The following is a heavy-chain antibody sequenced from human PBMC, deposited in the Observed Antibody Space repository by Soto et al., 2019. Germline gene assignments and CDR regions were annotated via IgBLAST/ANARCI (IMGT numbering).Heavy chain of an antibody. Sequence: QTLSLTCVISGHSVSSTSAAWSWIRQSPSRGLEWLGRTYYRSKWYSDYAVSVKSRITINPDTSKNQFSLQLNSVTPEDTAAYYCARGSYYSGWVWGHGTLVTVSS. D-gene: IGHD6-19*01. V-gene: IGHV6-1*01. CDR1: GHSVSSTSAA. CDR2: TYYRSKWYS. J-gene: IGHJ4*01. CDR3: ARGSYYSGWV.